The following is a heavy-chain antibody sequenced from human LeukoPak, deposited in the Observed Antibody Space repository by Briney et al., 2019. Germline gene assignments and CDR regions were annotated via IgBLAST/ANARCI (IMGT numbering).Heavy chain of an antibody. D-gene: IGHD2-15*01. Sequence: SETLSLTCAAYGGSFSGYYWSWIRQPPGKGLEWIGEINHSGSTNYNPSLKSRVTISVDTSKNQFSLKLSSVTAADTAVYYCARGRYCSGGSCYLGDYWGQGTLVTVSS. J-gene: IGHJ4*02. V-gene: IGHV4-34*01. CDR3: ARGRYCSGGSCYLGDY. CDR1: GGSFSGYY. CDR2: INHSGST.